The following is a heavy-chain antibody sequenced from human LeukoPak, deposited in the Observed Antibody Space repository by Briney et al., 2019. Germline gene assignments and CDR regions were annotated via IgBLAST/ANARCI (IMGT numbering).Heavy chain of an antibody. CDR3: ARGDYYGSPKVVAA. Sequence: ASVKVSCKASGYTFTDYYINWVRQAPGQGLEWIGWTNPNSGDTNYAQKFQDRVTITRDTSISTAYIELNFLRSDDTAVFYCARGDYYGSPKVVAAWGQGTLVTVSS. J-gene: IGHJ5*02. D-gene: IGHD3-10*01. CDR2: TNPNSGDT. CDR1: GYTFTDYY. V-gene: IGHV1-2*02.